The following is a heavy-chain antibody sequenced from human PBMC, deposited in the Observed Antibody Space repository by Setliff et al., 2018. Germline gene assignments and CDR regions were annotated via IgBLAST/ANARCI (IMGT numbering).Heavy chain of an antibody. CDR2: INHSGST. CDR3: ARGKDYGMDV. J-gene: IGHJ6*02. D-gene: IGHD2-15*01. Sequence: SETLSLTCAVYGGSFSGYYWSWIRQPPGKGLEWIGEINHSGSTNYNPSLKSRVTISVDTSKNQFSLILSSVTAADTAVYYCARGKDYGMDVWGQGTTVTVSS. CDR1: GGSFSGYY. V-gene: IGHV4-34*01.